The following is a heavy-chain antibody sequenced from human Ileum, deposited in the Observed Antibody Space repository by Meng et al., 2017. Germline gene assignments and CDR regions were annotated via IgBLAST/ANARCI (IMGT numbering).Heavy chain of an antibody. Sequence: QVQLQESGPGLVKPSGTLSLTCAVSGVSISRAIWWGWVRQPPGKGLEWIGEISQSGSTNYNPSLKSRVSISVDKSKNHLSLSLSSVTAADTAVYYCAKAAAYNLDIWGQGALVTVSS. J-gene: IGHJ4*02. CDR2: ISQSGST. CDR3: AKAAAYNLDI. CDR1: GVSISRAIW. D-gene: IGHD1-14*01. V-gene: IGHV4-4*02.